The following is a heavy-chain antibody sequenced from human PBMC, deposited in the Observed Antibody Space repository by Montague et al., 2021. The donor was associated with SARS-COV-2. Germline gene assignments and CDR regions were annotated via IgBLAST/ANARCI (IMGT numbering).Heavy chain of an antibody. J-gene: IGHJ6*03. CDR2: VNNNGDT. Sequence: SETLSLTCAVHGGSLSGYYWIWVRQSPGRGLEWIGEVNNNGDTKYSTSLKSRVAISIDTSKNQFSLKPTSVTAPDTAVYYCARRRDGVEPGPILGLGPFYYYYYIDVWGKGTAVTVSS. CDR1: GGSLSGYY. CDR3: ARRRDGVEPGPILGLGPFYYYYYIDV. V-gene: IGHV4-34*01. D-gene: IGHD3-10*01.